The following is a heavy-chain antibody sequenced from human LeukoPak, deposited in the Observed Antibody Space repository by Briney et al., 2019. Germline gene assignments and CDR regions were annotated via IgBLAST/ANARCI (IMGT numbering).Heavy chain of an antibody. Sequence: ASVKVSCKASGYTFTGYYMHWVRQAPGQGLEWMGWINPNSGGTNYAQKFQGRVTMTRDTSISTAYMELSRLRSDDTAVYYCARDRGDYVWGSYRPHNWFDPWGQGTLVTVSS. CDR3: ARDRGDYVWGSYRPHNWFDP. J-gene: IGHJ5*02. CDR2: INPNSGGT. V-gene: IGHV1-2*02. CDR1: GYTFTGYY. D-gene: IGHD3-16*02.